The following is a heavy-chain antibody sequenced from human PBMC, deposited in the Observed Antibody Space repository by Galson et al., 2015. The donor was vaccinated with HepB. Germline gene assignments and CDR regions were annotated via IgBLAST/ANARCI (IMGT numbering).Heavy chain of an antibody. CDR2: INHSGST. J-gene: IGHJ4*02. D-gene: IGHD4-17*01. CDR3: ARGTPPPLPTVTTTGAAFDY. V-gene: IGHV4-34*01. CDR1: GGSFSGYY. Sequence: LSLTCAVYGGSFSGYYWSWIRQPPGKGLEWIGEINHSGSTNYNPSLKSRVTISVDTSKNQFSLKLSSVTAADTAVYYCARGTPPPLPTVTTTGAAFDYWGQGTLVTVSS.